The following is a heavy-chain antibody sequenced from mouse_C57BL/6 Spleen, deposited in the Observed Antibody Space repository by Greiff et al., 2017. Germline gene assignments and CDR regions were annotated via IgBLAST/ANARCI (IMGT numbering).Heavy chain of an antibody. CDR1: GFTFSSYT. CDR2: ISGGGGNT. D-gene: IGHD1-1*01. Sequence: EVKLVESGGGLVKPGGSLTLSCAASGFTFSSYTMSWVRQTPEKRLEWVATISGGGGNTSYPDSVKGRFNISRDNAKNTLYLQMSSLRSEDTALYYCARHLFITTVTYFDVWGTGTTVTVSS. CDR3: ARHLFITTVTYFDV. J-gene: IGHJ1*03. V-gene: IGHV5-9*01.